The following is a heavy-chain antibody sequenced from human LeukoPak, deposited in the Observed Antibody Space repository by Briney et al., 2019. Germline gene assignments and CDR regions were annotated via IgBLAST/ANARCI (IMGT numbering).Heavy chain of an antibody. Sequence: GGSLRLSCAASGFTFSSYSMNWVRQAPGKGLEWVSSISSSSSYIYYADSVKGRFTISRDNAKNPLYLQMNSLRAEDTAVYYCARVGPWGNTPYYYYYMDVWGKGTTVTVSS. D-gene: IGHD2/OR15-2a*01. CDR2: ISSSSSYI. V-gene: IGHV3-21*01. J-gene: IGHJ6*03. CDR3: ARVGPWGNTPYYYYYMDV. CDR1: GFTFSSYS.